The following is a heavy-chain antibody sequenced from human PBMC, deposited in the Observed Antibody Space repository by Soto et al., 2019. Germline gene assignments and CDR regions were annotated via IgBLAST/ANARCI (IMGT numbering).Heavy chain of an antibody. CDR3: ARDNGLAGSFDP. D-gene: IGHD2-21*01. V-gene: IGHV3-48*02. CDR2: ISYTSSTI. CDR1: AFTFSTYS. J-gene: IGHJ5*02. Sequence: GGTLRLSCAASAFTFSTYSMNWVRQAPGKGLEWVSYISYTSSTIYYADSVKGRFTISRDNAKNSLFLQMHSLRDEDTAVYYCARDNGLAGSFDPWGQGTLVTVSS.